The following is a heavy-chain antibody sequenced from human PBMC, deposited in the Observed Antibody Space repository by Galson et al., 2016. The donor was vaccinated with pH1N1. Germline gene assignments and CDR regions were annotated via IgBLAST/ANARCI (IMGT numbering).Heavy chain of an antibody. Sequence: QSGAEVKKPGESLKMSCTGSGYDFSNYWIGWVRQMPGKGLEWMGIIYPGDSDTRYSPSFQGQVTISADKSIDTAFLQWNSLKASDTAMYYCARHRGGGGGDSYYFDYWGQGALVTVSS. D-gene: IGHD2-21*02. CDR3: ARHRGGGGGDSYYFDY. V-gene: IGHV5-51*03. J-gene: IGHJ4*02. CDR2: IYPGDSDT. CDR1: GYDFSNYW.